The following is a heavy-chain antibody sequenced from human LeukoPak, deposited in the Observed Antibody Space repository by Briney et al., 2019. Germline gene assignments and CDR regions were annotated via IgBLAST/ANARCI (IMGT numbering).Heavy chain of an antibody. CDR1: GGSISSSSYY. J-gene: IGHJ4*02. CDR2: IYYSGST. CDR3: ARSPGYSSGWFDC. Sequence: SETLSLTCTVSGGSISSSSYYWGWIRQPPGKGLEWIGSIYYSGSTYYNPSLKSRVTISVDTSKNQFSLKLSSVTAADTAVYYCARSPGYSSGWFDCWGQGTLVTVSS. V-gene: IGHV4-39*07. D-gene: IGHD6-19*01.